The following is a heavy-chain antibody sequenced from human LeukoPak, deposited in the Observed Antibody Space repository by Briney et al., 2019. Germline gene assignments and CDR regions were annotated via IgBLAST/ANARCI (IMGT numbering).Heavy chain of an antibody. V-gene: IGHV4-59*08. Sequence: PSETLSLTCTVSGGSISSYYWSWIRQPPGKGLEWIGYIYYSGSTNYNPSLKSRVTISVDTSKNQFSLKLSSVTAADTAVYYCARLSIALKDAFDIWGQGTMVTVSS. D-gene: IGHD2-21*01. CDR2: IYYSGST. CDR1: GGSISSYY. J-gene: IGHJ3*02. CDR3: ARLSIALKDAFDI.